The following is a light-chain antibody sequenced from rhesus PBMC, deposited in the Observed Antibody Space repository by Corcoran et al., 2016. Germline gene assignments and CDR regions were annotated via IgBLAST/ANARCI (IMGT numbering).Light chain of an antibody. CDR2: DAY. J-gene: IGKJ2*01. CDR3: QRYNRWYS. Sequence: ETVVTQSPAPLSSPLGERATLSCRASQRVGSNLAWYQQKPGQAPRPLIYDAYRRASGTPDNYGGRGSGTEFTLTSSSLGPGDVGLYFCQRYNRWYSFGQGTKVEIK. CDR1: QRVGSN. V-gene: IGKV3-17*03.